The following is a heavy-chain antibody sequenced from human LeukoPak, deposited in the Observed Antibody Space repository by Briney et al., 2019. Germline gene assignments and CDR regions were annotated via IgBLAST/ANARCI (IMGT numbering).Heavy chain of an antibody. D-gene: IGHD3-22*01. CDR1: GGSISSYY. CDR3: ARDRTYYDSSLFDY. V-gene: IGHV4-4*07. CDR2: IYTSGST. Sequence: PSETLSLTCTVSGGSISSYYWSWIRQPAGKGLEWIGRIYTSGSTNYNPSLKSRVTMSVDTSKNQFSLKLSSVTAADTAVYYCARDRTYYDSSLFDYWGQGTLVTVSS. J-gene: IGHJ4*02.